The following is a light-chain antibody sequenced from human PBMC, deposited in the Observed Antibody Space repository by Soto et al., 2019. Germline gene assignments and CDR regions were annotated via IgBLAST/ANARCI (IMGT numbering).Light chain of an antibody. CDR3: QQRSNWPTIT. V-gene: IGKV3-11*01. CDR2: DAS. J-gene: IGKJ5*01. Sequence: EIVLTQSPATRSLSPGERATLSCRASQSVGSYLAWYQQKPGQAPRPLIYDASNRATGIPARFSGSGSGTDFTLTISSLEPEDFAVYYCQQRSNWPTITFGQGTRLEIK. CDR1: QSVGSY.